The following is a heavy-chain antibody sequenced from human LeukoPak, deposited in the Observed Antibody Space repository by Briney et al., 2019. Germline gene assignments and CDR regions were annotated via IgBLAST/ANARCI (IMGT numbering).Heavy chain of an antibody. Sequence: SETLSLTCTVSGGSISSSSYYWGGIRQPPGKGLEWIGSIDYSGSTYYNPSLKSRVTISVDTSKNQFSLKLSSVTAADTAVYYCARLAESLVRGVILTSFDPWGQRTLVTVSS. CDR3: ARLAESLVRGVILTSFDP. J-gene: IGHJ5*02. CDR1: GGSISSSSYY. CDR2: IDYSGST. V-gene: IGHV4-39*01. D-gene: IGHD3-10*01.